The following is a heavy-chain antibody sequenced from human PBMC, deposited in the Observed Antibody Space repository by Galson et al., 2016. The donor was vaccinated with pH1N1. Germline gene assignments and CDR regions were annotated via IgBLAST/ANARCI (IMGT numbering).Heavy chain of an antibody. CDR1: GYTFTRYY. CDR2: VDPANGGA. J-gene: IGHJ4*02. CDR3: TRDLGRVREN. Sequence: SVKVSCKASGYTFTRYYFHWVRQAPGQGLEWIGVVDPANGGATYAQKFQARLIMTRDTSTSTVYMELTSLQSDDTAVYYCTRDLGRVRENWGQGTLAIVSS. V-gene: IGHV1-46*03. D-gene: IGHD2/OR15-2a*01.